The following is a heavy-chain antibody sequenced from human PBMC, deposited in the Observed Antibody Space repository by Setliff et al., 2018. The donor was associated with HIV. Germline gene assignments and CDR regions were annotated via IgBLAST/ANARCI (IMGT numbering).Heavy chain of an antibody. CDR1: GGSFSDYY. CDR3: ARRPAGAVAGGYGMDV. J-gene: IGHJ6*02. Sequence: PSETLSLTCAVYGGSFSDYYWSWIRQPPGKGLEWIGEINHSGRTIQSPSLGSRVTISIDTSKNQFSLKLSSVTAADTAVYYCARRPAGAVAGGYGMDVWGQGTTVTVSS. CDR2: INHSGRT. D-gene: IGHD6-19*01. V-gene: IGHV4-34*01.